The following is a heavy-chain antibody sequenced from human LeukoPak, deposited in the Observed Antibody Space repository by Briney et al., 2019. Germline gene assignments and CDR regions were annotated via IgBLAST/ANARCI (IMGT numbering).Heavy chain of an antibody. V-gene: IGHV1-18*01. CDR1: GYTFTSYG. Sequence: ASVKVSCKASGYTFTSYGISWVRQAPGQGLEWMGWISAYNGNTNYAQKLQGRVTMTTDTSTSTAYMELSSLRSEDTAVYYCAGARVLPDAPAYYYYYMDVWGKGTTVTVSS. CDR2: ISAYNGNT. D-gene: IGHD4/OR15-4a*01. CDR3: AGARVLPDAPAYYYYYMDV. J-gene: IGHJ6*03.